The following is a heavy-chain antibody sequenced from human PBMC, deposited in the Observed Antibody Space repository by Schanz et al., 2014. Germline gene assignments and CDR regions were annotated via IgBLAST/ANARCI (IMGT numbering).Heavy chain of an antibody. D-gene: IGHD3-10*01. V-gene: IGHV3-53*04. CDR2: IYSSGST. Sequence: DVQLVDSGGGLVQPGGSLRLSWAASGFTVSNSYIHWVRQAPGKGLEWVSTIYSSGSTYYADSVRGRFTISRDNSMNTVYLQMNSLRSDDAAVYYCARAQGVIRLYYGVDVWGQGTTVTVSS. J-gene: IGHJ6*02. CDR3: ARAQGVIRLYYGVDV. CDR1: GFTVSNSY.